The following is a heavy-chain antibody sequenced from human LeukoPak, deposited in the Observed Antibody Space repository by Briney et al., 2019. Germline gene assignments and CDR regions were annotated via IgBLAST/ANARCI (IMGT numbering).Heavy chain of an antibody. Sequence: ASVKVSCKASGGTFSSYAISWVRQAPGQGLEWMGGIIPIFGTANYAQKFQGRVTITRDTSASTAYMELSSLRSEDTAVYYCARDPSSRWNTAGYFDYWGQGTLVTVSS. J-gene: IGHJ4*02. CDR3: ARDPSSRWNTAGYFDY. CDR2: IIPIFGTA. V-gene: IGHV1-69*05. D-gene: IGHD1/OR15-1a*01. CDR1: GGTFSSYA.